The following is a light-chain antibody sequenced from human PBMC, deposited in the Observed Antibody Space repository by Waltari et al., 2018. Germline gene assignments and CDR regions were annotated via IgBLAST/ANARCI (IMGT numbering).Light chain of an antibody. J-gene: IGLJ2*01. Sequence: SELTQDPAVSVALGQTVTITCQGGSVRSYFAGWYQQKPGQAPVFVFYGQNKRPSGIPDRFSGSSSGNTASLTITGVQAEDEADYYCNCRDTSGNLLFGGGTKLTVL. CDR1: SVRSYF. CDR2: GQN. V-gene: IGLV3-19*01. CDR3: NCRDTSGNLL.